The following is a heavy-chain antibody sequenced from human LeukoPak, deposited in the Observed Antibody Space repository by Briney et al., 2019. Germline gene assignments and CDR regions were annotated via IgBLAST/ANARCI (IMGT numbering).Heavy chain of an antibody. CDR2: ISGSGGRT. V-gene: IGHV3-23*01. CDR1: GFTFSRYA. Sequence: GGSLRLSCAASGFTFSRYAMSWVRRAPGKGLEWVSDISGSGGRTYYADSVKGRFTISRDNSKNTLYLQMNSLRAEDTAVYYCAKGCRYCSGGSCQVYGYFDLWGRGTLVTVSS. D-gene: IGHD2-15*01. CDR3: AKGCRYCSGGSCQVYGYFDL. J-gene: IGHJ2*01.